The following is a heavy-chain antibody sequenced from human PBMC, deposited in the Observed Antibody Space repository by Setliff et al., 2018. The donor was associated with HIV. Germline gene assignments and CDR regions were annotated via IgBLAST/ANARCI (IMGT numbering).Heavy chain of an antibody. CDR1: GGSFSNYY. D-gene: IGHD3-22*01. CDR2: INHSGST. Sequence: KPSETLSLTCAVYGGSFSNYYWSWIRQPPGKGLEWIGEINHSGSTNYNPSLKSRVTISVDKSKSQFSLKLNSVTAADTAVYYCGGNGYYSIDYWGQGTLVTVSS. CDR3: GGNGYYSIDY. V-gene: IGHV4-34*01. J-gene: IGHJ4*02.